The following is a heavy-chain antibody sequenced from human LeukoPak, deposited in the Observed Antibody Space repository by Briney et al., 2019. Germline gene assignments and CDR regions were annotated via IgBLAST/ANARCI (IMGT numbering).Heavy chain of an antibody. Sequence: PGRSLRLSCAASGFTFSNYDMNWVRQAPGTGLEWVAGISYDGTNKYYAASVKGRFTISRDNSKSTVYLQMNSLRAEDTAVYYCAKENDFVYWGQGALVTVSS. CDR3: AKENDFVY. CDR2: ISYDGTNK. V-gene: IGHV3-30*18. J-gene: IGHJ4*02. CDR1: GFTFSNYD. D-gene: IGHD3-3*01.